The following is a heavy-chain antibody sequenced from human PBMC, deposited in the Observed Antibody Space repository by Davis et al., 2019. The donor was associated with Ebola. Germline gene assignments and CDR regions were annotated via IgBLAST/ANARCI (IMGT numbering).Heavy chain of an antibody. J-gene: IGHJ5*02. V-gene: IGHV1-18*01. CDR1: GYTFTSYG. CDR2: ISAYNGNT. D-gene: IGHD3-10*01. CDR3: ARDRGYYGSGSYRSLQIKAPSVSWFDP. Sequence: ASVKVSCKASGYTFTSYGISWVRQAPGQGLEWMGWISAYNGNTNYAQKLQGRVTMTTDTSTSTAYMELRSLRSDETAVYYCARDRGYYGSGSYRSLQIKAPSVSWFDPWGQGTLVTVSS.